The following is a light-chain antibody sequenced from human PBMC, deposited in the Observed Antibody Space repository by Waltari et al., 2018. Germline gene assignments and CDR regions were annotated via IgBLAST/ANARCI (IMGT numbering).Light chain of an antibody. Sequence: QSALTQPPSASGSPGQSVTLSCTGPSSDVVGYTYVSCYQQYPAQAPKLRIYEVRKRPSGVPDRFSGSKSGNTASLTVFGLQTEDEADYYCASFAGSNTLFGGGTKLTVL. CDR1: SSDVVGYTY. CDR3: ASFAGSNTL. J-gene: IGLJ2*01. CDR2: EVR. V-gene: IGLV2-8*01.